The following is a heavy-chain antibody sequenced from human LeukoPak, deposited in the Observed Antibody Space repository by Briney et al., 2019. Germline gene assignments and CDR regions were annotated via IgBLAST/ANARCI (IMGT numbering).Heavy chain of an antibody. CDR3: ARDTIEMATLGYFDY. CDR2: INHSGST. D-gene: IGHD5-24*01. V-gene: IGHV4-34*01. CDR1: GGSFSGYY. J-gene: IGHJ4*02. Sequence: SETLSLTCAVYGGSFSGYYWSWTRQPPGKGLEWIGEINHSGSTNYNPSLKSRVTISVDTSKNQFSLKLSSVTAADTAVYYCARDTIEMATLGYFDYWGQGTLVTVSS.